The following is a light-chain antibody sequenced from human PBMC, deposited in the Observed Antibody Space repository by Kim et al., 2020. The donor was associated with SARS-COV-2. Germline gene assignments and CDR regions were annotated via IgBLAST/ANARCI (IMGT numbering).Light chain of an antibody. CDR1: YIGSKS. CDR2: FDT. CDR3: QVWDNGSDHVV. J-gene: IGLJ3*02. Sequence: APGETARIPCGGNYIGSKSVHWYQQRPGQAPVMVIYFDTDRPSGIPERFSGSKRGDTATLTIIRVEAGDEADYYCQVWDNGSDHVVFGGGTQLTVL. V-gene: IGLV3-21*04.